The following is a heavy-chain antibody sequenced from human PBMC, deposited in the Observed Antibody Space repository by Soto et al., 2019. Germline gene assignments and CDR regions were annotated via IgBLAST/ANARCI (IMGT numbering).Heavy chain of an antibody. J-gene: IGHJ6*02. CDR1: GYRFETYA. CDR3: ARGHGAIRGALDV. Sequence: QVQLVQSGAEVKKPGASVKVSCKASGYRFETYAMTWVRQAPGQGLEWLGWISAYSVATYSAQKLQDRLTMTKDTSTGTAYMELRSLTSDDTAVYYCARGHGAIRGALDVCGQGTTVTVSS. CDR2: ISAYSVAT. D-gene: IGHD1-26*01. V-gene: IGHV1-18*01.